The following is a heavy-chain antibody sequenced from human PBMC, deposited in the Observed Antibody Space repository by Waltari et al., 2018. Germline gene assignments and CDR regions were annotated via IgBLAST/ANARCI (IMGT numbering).Heavy chain of an antibody. CDR3: SRDVDQQLGPPLDY. V-gene: IGHV3-21*01. CDR1: GFTFSSYS. D-gene: IGHD6-13*01. Sequence: EVQLVESGGGLVKPGGSLRLSCAASGFTFSSYSMNWVRPAPGEVVECVSSISKSNSYIYYPDSMKGPFTNSRDKAKNSLYLQMNSLGAEDTAVFYCSRDVDQQLGPPLDYLGQGTLVTVSS. CDR2: ISKSNSYI. J-gene: IGHJ4*02.